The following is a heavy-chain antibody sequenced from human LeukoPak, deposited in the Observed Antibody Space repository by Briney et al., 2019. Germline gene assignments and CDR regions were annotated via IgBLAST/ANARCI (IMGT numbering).Heavy chain of an antibody. Sequence: PGGSLRLSCGASGFIFSNYGMHWVRQAPGKGLEWVAFIRYDGSIKYYADSVKDRLTMSRDNSKNTLYPQMNGLRVEDTAVYYCAKGSAYYFDYWGQGTLVTVSS. CDR2: IRYDGSIK. CDR1: GFIFSNYG. J-gene: IGHJ4*02. V-gene: IGHV3-30*02. CDR3: AKGSAYYFDY.